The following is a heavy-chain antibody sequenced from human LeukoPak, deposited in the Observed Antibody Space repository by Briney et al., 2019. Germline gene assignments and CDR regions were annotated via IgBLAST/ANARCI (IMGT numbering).Heavy chain of an antibody. J-gene: IGHJ3*02. CDR1: GGSINSGDYY. CDR3: ARSYGSGSYYSLDAFDI. CDR2: IYYSGST. V-gene: IGHV4-30-4*01. Sequence: PSETLSLTCTVSGGSINSGDYYWSWIRQPPGKGLEWIGYIYYSGSTYYNPSLKSRITTSVDTSKNQFSLKLSSVTAADTAVYYCARSYGSGSYYSLDAFDIWGQGTMVTVSS. D-gene: IGHD3-10*01.